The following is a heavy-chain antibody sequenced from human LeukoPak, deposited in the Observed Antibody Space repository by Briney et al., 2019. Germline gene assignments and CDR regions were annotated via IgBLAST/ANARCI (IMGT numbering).Heavy chain of an antibody. CDR1: GGSISSYY. D-gene: IGHD2-2*01. CDR3: AREGIVVVPAATNPKYYYYYYYMDV. Sequence: KASETLSLTCTVSGGSISSYYWSWIRQPAGKGLEWIGRIYTSGSTNYNPSLKSRVTMSVDTSKNQFSLKLSSVTAADTAVYYCAREGIVVVPAATNPKYYYYYYYMDVWGKGTTVTISS. CDR2: IYTSGST. J-gene: IGHJ6*03. V-gene: IGHV4-4*07.